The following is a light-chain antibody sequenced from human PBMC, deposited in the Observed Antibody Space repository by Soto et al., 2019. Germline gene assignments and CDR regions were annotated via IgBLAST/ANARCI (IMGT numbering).Light chain of an antibody. CDR1: DSINNR. CDR2: DVS. Sequence: VLTQSPATLSLSPGERGTLSCRASDSINNRFAWYQQKPGQAPRLLIYDVSNRATGTPARFSGSGSGTDFTLTISSLEPEDSAFYYCQQRDYWLTFGGGTKLEI. CDR3: QQRDYWLT. J-gene: IGKJ4*01. V-gene: IGKV3-11*01.